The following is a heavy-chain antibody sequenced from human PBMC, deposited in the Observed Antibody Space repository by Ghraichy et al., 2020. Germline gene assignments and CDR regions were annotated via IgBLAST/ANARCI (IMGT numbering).Heavy chain of an antibody. Sequence: SQTLLLTCAISGDSVSNNTTSWSWIRQSPSRGLEWLGRTFYRSKWFTNYAVSLESRITIDPDTSKNQLSLHLNSVTPADTAVYYCTRDFHEGCYFGSWGQGTLVTVSS. V-gene: IGHV6-1*01. D-gene: IGHD1-1*01. CDR2: TFYRSKWFT. J-gene: IGHJ4*02. CDR1: GDSVSNNTTS. CDR3: TRDFHEGCYFGS.